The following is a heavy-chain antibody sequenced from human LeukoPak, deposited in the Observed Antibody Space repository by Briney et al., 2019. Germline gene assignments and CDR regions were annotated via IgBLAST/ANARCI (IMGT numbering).Heavy chain of an antibody. V-gene: IGHV4-31*03. CDR1: GGSISSGGYY. CDR2: IYYSGST. J-gene: IGHJ4*02. Sequence: SETLSLTCTVSGGSISSGGYYWSWIRQHPGKGLEWIGYIYYSGSTYYNPSLKSRVTISVDTSKNQFSLKLSSVTAADTAVYYCARDHRMFRGVDYWGQGTLVTVSP. D-gene: IGHD3-10*01. CDR3: ARDHRMFRGVDY.